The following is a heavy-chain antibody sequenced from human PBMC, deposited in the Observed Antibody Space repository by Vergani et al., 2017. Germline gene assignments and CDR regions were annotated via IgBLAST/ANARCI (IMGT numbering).Heavy chain of an antibody. CDR2: MSPNSGNT. CDR3: VGGSSSTFDF. Sequence: QVQLVQSGAEVRKPGASVKVSCKASGYTFIHYDISWVRQASGQGLEWMGWMSPNSGNTGYAQEFQGRITMTRDTSISTAFMELSSLTSDDTAVYYCVGGSSSTFDFWGQGTLVTVSS. CDR1: GYTFIHYD. J-gene: IGHJ4*02. V-gene: IGHV1-8*01. D-gene: IGHD6-6*01.